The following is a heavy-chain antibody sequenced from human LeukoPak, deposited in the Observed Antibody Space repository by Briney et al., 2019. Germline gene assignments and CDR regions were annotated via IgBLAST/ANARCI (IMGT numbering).Heavy chain of an antibody. D-gene: IGHD3-16*01. CDR3: ARDVEGGTFDI. CDR2: ISGSGTVT. V-gene: IGHV3-23*01. J-gene: IGHJ3*02. CDR1: GFTFSNHA. Sequence: GGSLRLSCAASGFTFSNHAMNWVRQAPGKGLEWVSIISGSGTVTYYADSVKGRFTISRDNAKNSLFLEMSSLRADDTAVYFCARDVEGGTFDIWGQGTTVTVSS.